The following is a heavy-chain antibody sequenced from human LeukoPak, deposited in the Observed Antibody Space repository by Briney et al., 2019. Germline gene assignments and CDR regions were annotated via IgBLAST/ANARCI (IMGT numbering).Heavy chain of an antibody. D-gene: IGHD4-17*01. Sequence: SETLSLTCAVYGGSLNDYYWSWIRQPPGKGLEWMGEINHSGRTNYNPPLKSRVTISVDTSKNQFSLKLTSVTAADTAVYYCARGGHGDYPDYWGQGTLVTVSS. CDR1: GGSLNDYY. V-gene: IGHV4-34*01. J-gene: IGHJ4*02. CDR3: ARGGHGDYPDY. CDR2: INHSGRT.